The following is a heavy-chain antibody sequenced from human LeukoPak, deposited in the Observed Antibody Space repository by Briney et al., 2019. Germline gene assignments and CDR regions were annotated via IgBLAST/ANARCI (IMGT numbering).Heavy chain of an antibody. CDR3: AKSRAWLRSYYFDH. J-gene: IGHJ4*02. CDR2: ISGSGGST. CDR1: GFSFSSYA. Sequence: GGSLTLSCAVSGFSFSSYAMSWVSQAPGKGLEWVSAISGSGGSTYYAASVKGRFTISRDNSKNTLYLEMNSLRGEDTAVYYCAKSRAWLRSYYFDHWGQGTLVTVSS. V-gene: IGHV3-23*01. D-gene: IGHD5-12*01.